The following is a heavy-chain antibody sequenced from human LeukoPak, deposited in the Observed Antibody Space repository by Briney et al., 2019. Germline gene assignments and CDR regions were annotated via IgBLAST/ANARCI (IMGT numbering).Heavy chain of an antibody. Sequence: PSETLYLTCSVSDDSVSNGSYYRTWIRQPPGKRLEWIGYIYFSERTNYNPSLKSRVTMSVDTSKNQFSLKLKSVTTADTAMYYCARGWFGVNPFEYWGQGTLVTGSS. CDR2: IYFSERT. CDR1: DDSVSNGSYY. J-gene: IGHJ4*02. V-gene: IGHV4-61*01. CDR3: ARGWFGVNPFEY. D-gene: IGHD3-10*01.